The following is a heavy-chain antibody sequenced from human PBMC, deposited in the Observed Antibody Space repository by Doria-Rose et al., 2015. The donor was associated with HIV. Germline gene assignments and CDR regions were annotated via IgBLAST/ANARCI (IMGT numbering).Heavy chain of an antibody. Sequence: GAEVKKPGASVKVSCKASGYTFTSYYIHWVRQAPGQGLEWMGIINPSSGSTNYAQKFQGRVTMTRDTSTSTVYMELSSLRSEDTAVYHCARDPPSLYGDTEWCFDLWGRGTLVTVSS. CDR2: INPSSGST. D-gene: IGHD4-17*01. J-gene: IGHJ2*01. CDR1: GYTFTSYY. CDR3: ARDPPSLYGDTEWCFDL. V-gene: IGHV1-46*01.